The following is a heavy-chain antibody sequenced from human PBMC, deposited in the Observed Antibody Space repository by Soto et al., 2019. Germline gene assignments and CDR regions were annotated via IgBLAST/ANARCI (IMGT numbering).Heavy chain of an antibody. CDR3: AKDRFGAVAGTDY. V-gene: IGHV3-23*01. J-gene: IGHJ4*02. CDR1: GFTFSSYA. Sequence: GGSLRLSCAASGFTFSSYAMSWVRQAPGKGLEWVSAISGSGGSTYDADSVKGRFTISRDNSKNTLYLQMNSLRAEDTAVYYCAKDRFGAVAGTDYWGQGTLVTVSS. CDR2: ISGSGGST. D-gene: IGHD6-19*01.